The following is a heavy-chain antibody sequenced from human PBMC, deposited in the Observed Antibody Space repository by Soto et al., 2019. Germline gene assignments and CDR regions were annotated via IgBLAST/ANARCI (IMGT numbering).Heavy chain of an antibody. D-gene: IGHD6-19*01. Sequence: QVQLVQSGAEVKKPGASVKVSCKASGYTFTGYYMHWVRQAPGQGLEWMGWINPSSGGTNYAQKFQGWVTMTRDTSISTAYMERSRLRSDDTAVYYCARGGRAIAVAGTVFDYWGQGTLVTVSS. CDR1: GYTFTGYY. V-gene: IGHV1-2*04. CDR2: INPSSGGT. CDR3: ARGGRAIAVAGTVFDY. J-gene: IGHJ4*02.